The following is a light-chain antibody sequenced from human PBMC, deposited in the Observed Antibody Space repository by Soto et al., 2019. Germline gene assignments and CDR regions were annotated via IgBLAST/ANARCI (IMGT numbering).Light chain of an antibody. J-gene: IGKJ1*01. CDR1: QSVSSN. V-gene: IGKV3-15*01. Sequence: EIVMMQSPATLSVSPGERATLSCRASQSVSSNLAWYQQKPGQAPRLLIYGASTRATAIPARFSGSGSGTEFTLTISSLQSEDFAVYYCQQYNNWPVTFGQGTKVEI. CDR3: QQYNNWPVT. CDR2: GAS.